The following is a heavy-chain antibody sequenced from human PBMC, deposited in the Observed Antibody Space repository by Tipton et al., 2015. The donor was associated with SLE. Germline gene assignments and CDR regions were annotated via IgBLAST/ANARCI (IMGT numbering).Heavy chain of an antibody. CDR1: GFTFSSYG. J-gene: IGHJ4*02. D-gene: IGHD5/OR15-5a*01. Sequence: SLRLSCAASGFTFSSYGMHWVRQAPGKGLEWVAFIRYDGSNKYYADSVKGRFTISRDNSKNTLYLQMNSLRAEDTAVYYCAKDHSSVSSFFDYWGQGTLVTVSS. CDR2: IRYDGSNK. CDR3: AKDHSSVSSFFDY. V-gene: IGHV3-30*02.